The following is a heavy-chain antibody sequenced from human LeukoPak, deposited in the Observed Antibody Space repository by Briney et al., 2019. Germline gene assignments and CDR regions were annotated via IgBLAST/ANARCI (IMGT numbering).Heavy chain of an antibody. J-gene: IGHJ3*02. CDR2: IWYDGSNK. V-gene: IGHV3-33*06. CDR3: VKGGATRKGAFDI. D-gene: IGHD1-26*01. Sequence: GRSLRLSCAASGFTFSNYGMHWVRQAPGKGLEWVAVIWYDGSNKYYADSVKGRFTISRDNSKNTLHLQMSSLRAEDTAVYYCVKGGATRKGAFDIWGQGTMVTVSS. CDR1: GFTFSNYG.